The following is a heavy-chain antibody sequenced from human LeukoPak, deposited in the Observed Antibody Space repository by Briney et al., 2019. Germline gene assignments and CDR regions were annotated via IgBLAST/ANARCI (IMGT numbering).Heavy chain of an antibody. CDR1: GFIFSSYG. CDR3: AKDSHRSSGSYMDV. CDR2: IRYDGSNK. Sequence: GGSLRLSCAASGFIFSSYGMHWVRQAPGKGLEWVAVIRYDGSNKYYADSVKGRFTISRDNSKNTLYLQMNSLRAEDTAVYYCAKDSHRSSGSYMDVWGKGTTVTISS. J-gene: IGHJ6*03. V-gene: IGHV3-30*02. D-gene: IGHD6-13*01.